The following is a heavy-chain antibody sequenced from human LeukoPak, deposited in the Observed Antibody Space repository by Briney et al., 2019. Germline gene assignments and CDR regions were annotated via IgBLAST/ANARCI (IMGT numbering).Heavy chain of an antibody. V-gene: IGHV4-39*07. CDR1: GGSVSSSNYY. J-gene: IGHJ4*02. CDR2: IYYSGIT. D-gene: IGHD5-24*01. CDR3: ARGPGDGYNSMFDY. Sequence: SETLSLTCTVSGGSVSSSNYYWGWIRQPPGRGLEWIGSIYYSGITYYNPSLKSRVTISLDTSKNQFSLKVSFVTAADTAVFYCARGPGDGYNSMFDYWGQGTLVTVSS.